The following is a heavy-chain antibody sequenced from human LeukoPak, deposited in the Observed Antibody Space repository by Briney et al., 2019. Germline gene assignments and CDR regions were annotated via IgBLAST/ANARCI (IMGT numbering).Heavy chain of an antibody. CDR1: GFTFSSYG. Sequence: HPGGSLRLSCAAPGFTFSSYGMSWVRQAPGKGLEWVSAISGSGGSTYYADSVKGRFTISRDNSKNTLYLQMNSLRAEDTAVYYCARSEGEIAVAGTSDYYYYMDVWGKGTTVTISS. D-gene: IGHD6-19*01. CDR3: ARSEGEIAVAGTSDYYYYMDV. CDR2: ISGSGGST. V-gene: IGHV3-23*01. J-gene: IGHJ6*03.